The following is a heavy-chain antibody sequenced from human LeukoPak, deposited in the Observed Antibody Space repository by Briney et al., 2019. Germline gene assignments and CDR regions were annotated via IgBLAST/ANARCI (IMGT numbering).Heavy chain of an antibody. D-gene: IGHD6-13*01. CDR2: FDPEDGET. CDR1: GYTLTELS. J-gene: IGHJ4*02. Sequence: ASVKVSCKVSGYTLTELSMHWVRQAPGKGLEWMGGFDPEDGETIYAQKFQGRVTMTEDTSTDTAYMELSSLRSEDTAVYYCATLRGFFCSSWYRGRYFDYWGQGTLVTVSS. V-gene: IGHV1-24*01. CDR3: ATLRGFFCSSWYRGRYFDY.